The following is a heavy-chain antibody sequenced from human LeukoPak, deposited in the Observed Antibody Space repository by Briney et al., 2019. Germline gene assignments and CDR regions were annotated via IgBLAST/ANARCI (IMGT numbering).Heavy chain of an antibody. J-gene: IGHJ3*01. CDR1: GDSINNYN. Sequence: PSETLSLTCTISGDSINNYNWNWLRQPAGKGLEWIGRIYVTGNTNYNPSLKSRVAMSVDTSKNHFSLRLTSVTAADTAVYYCARAFTIFGAGGFDVWGQGTFVTVSS. V-gene: IGHV4-4*07. D-gene: IGHD3-3*01. CDR2: IYVTGNT. CDR3: ARAFTIFGAGGFDV.